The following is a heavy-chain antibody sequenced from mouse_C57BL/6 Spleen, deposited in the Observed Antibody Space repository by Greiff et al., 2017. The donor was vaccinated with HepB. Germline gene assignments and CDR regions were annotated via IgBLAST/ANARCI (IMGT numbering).Heavy chain of an antibody. Sequence: VQLQQSGPELVQPGASVKISCKASGYSFTGSYMNWVTQSPEKSLEWIGELNPSTGGTTYNQKFKAKATLTVDNSSSTAYMQLKSLTSEDSAVYYCARSEYYGSSYDFDVWGTGTTVTVSS. J-gene: IGHJ1*03. CDR2: LNPSTGGT. CDR1: GYSFTGSY. V-gene: IGHV1-42*01. CDR3: ARSEYYGSSYDFDV. D-gene: IGHD1-1*01.